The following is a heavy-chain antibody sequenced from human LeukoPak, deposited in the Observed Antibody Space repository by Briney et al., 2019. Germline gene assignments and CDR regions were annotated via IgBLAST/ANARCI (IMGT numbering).Heavy chain of an antibody. CDR1: GGSFSGYY. J-gene: IGHJ4*02. CDR2: INHSGST. Sequence: PSETLSLTCAVYGGSFSGYYWSWIRQPPGKGLEWIGEINHSGSTNYNPSLKSRVTISVDTSKNQFSLKLSSVTAADTAVYYRARGRWASSGYHIDYWGQGTLVTVSS. D-gene: IGHD3-22*01. CDR3: ARGRWASSGYHIDY. V-gene: IGHV4-34*01.